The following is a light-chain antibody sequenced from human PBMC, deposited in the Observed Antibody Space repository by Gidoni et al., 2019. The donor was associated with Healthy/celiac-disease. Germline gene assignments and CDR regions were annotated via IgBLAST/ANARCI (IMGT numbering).Light chain of an antibody. J-gene: IGKJ2*04. V-gene: IGKV3-15*01. CDR3: QQYNNWCS. Sequence: EIVMTQSPATLSVSPGERATLSCRASQSVSSNLAGYQQKPGQAPRLLIYGASTRATGIPARFSGSGSGTEFTLTISSLQSEDFAVYYCQQYNNWCSFXQXTKLEIK. CDR1: QSVSSN. CDR2: GAS.